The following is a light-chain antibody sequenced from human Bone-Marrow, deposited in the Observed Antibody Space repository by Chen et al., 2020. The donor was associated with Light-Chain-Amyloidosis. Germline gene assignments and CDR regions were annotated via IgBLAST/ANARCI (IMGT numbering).Light chain of an antibody. CDR2: LGS. V-gene: IGKV2-28*01. Sequence: DIVMTQSPRSLTVTPGEPDSISCRSSQSLLHSNGYNYLDWYLQKPGQSPQLLIYLGSNRASGVPDRFSGSGSGTDFTLKISRVEAEDVGVYYCMQALQTPPWTFGQGTKVEIK. J-gene: IGKJ1*01. CDR3: MQALQTPPWT. CDR1: QSLLHSNGYNY.